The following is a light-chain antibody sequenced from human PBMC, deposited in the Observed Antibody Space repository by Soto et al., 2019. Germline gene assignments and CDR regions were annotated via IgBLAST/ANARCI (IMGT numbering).Light chain of an antibody. CDR2: DTF. J-gene: IGKJ4*01. Sequence: DIVLTQSPGTLSSSPGERATLSCRASQSVGSSLAWYQQKPGQAPRLLIYDTFNRATGIPARFSGSGSGTDFTLTISSLEPEDFAVYYCQQRSSWPFLWTFCGGTKVEIK. V-gene: IGKV3-11*01. CDR3: QQRSSWPFLWT. CDR1: QSVGSS.